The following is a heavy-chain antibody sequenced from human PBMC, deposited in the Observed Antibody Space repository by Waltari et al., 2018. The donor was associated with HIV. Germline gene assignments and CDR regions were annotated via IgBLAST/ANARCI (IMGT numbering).Heavy chain of an antibody. CDR3: AREMSLIRVIAVAMDV. CDR2: VNTANGHT. V-gene: IGHV1-3*05. Sequence: VQLVQSGAEEKRPGASVKISCKASGYSFTSHAIHWVRQAPGQRLELVGWVNTANGHTKESQNFQGRVTITRDTSATTASMELNSLRSEDTAVYYCAREMSLIRVIAVAMDVWGQGTTVTVSS. D-gene: IGHD6-19*01. CDR1: GYSFTSHA. J-gene: IGHJ6*02.